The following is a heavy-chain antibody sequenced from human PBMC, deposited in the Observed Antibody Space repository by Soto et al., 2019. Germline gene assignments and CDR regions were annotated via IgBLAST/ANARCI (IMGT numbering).Heavy chain of an antibody. CDR3: ARVGRISNGGYLDY. D-gene: IGHD3-22*01. CDR1: GGSISNGGYY. V-gene: IGHV4-31*03. Sequence: SETLSLTCTVSGGSISNGGYYWTWIRRHPGKGLEWIGYIYYTGNTYYNPSLKSRLTISVDTSKNQFSLKLGSVTAADTAVYYCARVGRISNGGYLDYWGQGTLVTVSS. J-gene: IGHJ4*02. CDR2: IYYTGNT.